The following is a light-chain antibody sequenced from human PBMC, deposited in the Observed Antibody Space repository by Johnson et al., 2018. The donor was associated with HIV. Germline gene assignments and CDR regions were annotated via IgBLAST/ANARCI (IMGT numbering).Light chain of an antibody. V-gene: IGLV1-51*02. Sequence: QSVLTQPPSVSAAPGQKVTISCSGSSSNIGTNFVSWYQQFPGAAPKLLIYENNKRPSGLPDRFSGSKSGTSATQDIPGLLTGDEADYYCGTWDSSLRANVFGTGTKVTVL. CDR3: GTWDSSLRANV. CDR1: SSNIGTNF. J-gene: IGLJ1*01. CDR2: ENN.